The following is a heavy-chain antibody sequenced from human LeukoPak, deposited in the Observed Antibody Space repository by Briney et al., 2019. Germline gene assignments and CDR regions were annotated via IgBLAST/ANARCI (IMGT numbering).Heavy chain of an antibody. Sequence: SETLSLTCTVSGGSINTYYWSWIWQPAGDGLEWIGRIYTSGSTYYNPSLKSRVTISVDTSKNQFSLKLSSVTAADTAVYYCASNIILTGGKNFDYWGQGTLVTVSS. CDR1: GGSINTYY. J-gene: IGHJ4*02. V-gene: IGHV4-4*07. D-gene: IGHD3-9*01. CDR2: IYTSGST. CDR3: ASNIILTGGKNFDY.